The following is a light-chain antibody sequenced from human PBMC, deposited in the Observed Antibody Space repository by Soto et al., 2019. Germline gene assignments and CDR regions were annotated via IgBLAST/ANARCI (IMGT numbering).Light chain of an antibody. V-gene: IGKV1-5*01. CDR1: QSITNW. CDR3: QQYNSYSWT. Sequence: DIQMTQSPSTLSASVGDRVTITCRASQSITNWLAWYQQKPGKDPKLLSSDASSLESGVPSRFSGSGSGTDFTLTISSLQHDDFATYYCQQYNSYSWTFGQGTKVEI. CDR2: DAS. J-gene: IGKJ1*01.